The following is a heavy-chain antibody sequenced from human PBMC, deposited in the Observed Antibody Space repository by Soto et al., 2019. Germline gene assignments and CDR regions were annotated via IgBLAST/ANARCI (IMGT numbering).Heavy chain of an antibody. CDR1: GGSFSGYD. J-gene: IGHJ3*02. CDR2: INHSGST. Sequence: QVQLQQWGAGLLKPSETLSLTCAVYGGSFSGYDWSWIRQPPGKGLEWIGEINHSGSTNYNPSLKSRVTISVDTSTNQFSRQLSSVTAAATAVYYCARPHDTAMVSGAFDIWGQGTMVTVSS. CDR3: ARPHDTAMVSGAFDI. D-gene: IGHD5-18*01. V-gene: IGHV4-34*01.